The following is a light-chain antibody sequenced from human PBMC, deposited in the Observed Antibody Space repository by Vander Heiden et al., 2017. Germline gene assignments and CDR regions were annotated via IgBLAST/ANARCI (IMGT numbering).Light chain of an antibody. CDR3: RQASERGLT. CDR2: LGS. J-gene: IGKJ3*01. V-gene: IGKV2-28*01. CDR1: QSLLHSNGYNY. Sequence: DIAMTQSSLSLPVTSGEPASISCRSSQSLLHSNGYNYLDWYLQKPGQAPQLLIYLGSNRDSGVPDRFSGSGSGTDFTLKISRVEAEDVGVYYCRQASERGLTFGYGAKVDIK.